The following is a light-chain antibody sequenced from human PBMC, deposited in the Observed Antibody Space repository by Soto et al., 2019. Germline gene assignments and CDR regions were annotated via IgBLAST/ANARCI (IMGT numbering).Light chain of an antibody. Sequence: QSVLTQPPSVSGTPGQRVTLSCSGSSSNFGSNFVYWYQQFPGTAPKLLIYRTDQRPSGVPDRFSASKTCTSASLAISGLRSDDETDYYFAALDNSLRCVFGGGTQLTVL. CDR2: RTD. CDR3: AALDNSLRCV. CDR1: SSNFGSNF. V-gene: IGLV1-47*01. J-gene: IGLJ7*01.